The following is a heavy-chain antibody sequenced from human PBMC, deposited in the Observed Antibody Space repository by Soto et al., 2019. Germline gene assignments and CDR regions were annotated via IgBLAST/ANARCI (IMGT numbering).Heavy chain of an antibody. V-gene: IGHV4-31*03. J-gene: IGHJ6*02. Sequence: SETLSLTCTVSGGSISSGGYYWSWIRQHPGKGLEWIGYIYYSGSTYYNPSLKSRVTISVDTSKNQFSLKLSSVTAADTAVYYCARELVHLPAASARYYYYGMDVWGQGTTVTVSS. CDR2: IYYSGST. CDR3: ARELVHLPAASARYYYYGMDV. CDR1: GGSISSGGYY. D-gene: IGHD3-9*01.